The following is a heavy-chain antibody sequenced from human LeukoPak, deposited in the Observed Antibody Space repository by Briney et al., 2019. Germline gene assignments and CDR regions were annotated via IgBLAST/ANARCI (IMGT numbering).Heavy chain of an antibody. V-gene: IGHV3-30*04. D-gene: IGHD4-17*01. CDR2: ISSGGSVK. CDR3: ARGADYGDYPRVFDS. Sequence: PGGSLRPSCAASGFTFRNDALHWVRQAPGKGLEWVSVISSGGSVKYYVDSVEGRFSISRDDSKNTLYLQMNSLRPEDTAMYYCARGADYGDYPRVFDSWGQGTLVTVSS. J-gene: IGHJ4*02. CDR1: GFTFRNDA.